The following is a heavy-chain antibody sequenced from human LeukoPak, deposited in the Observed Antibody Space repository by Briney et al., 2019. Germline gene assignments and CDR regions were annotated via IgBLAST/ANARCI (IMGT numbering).Heavy chain of an antibody. D-gene: IGHD5-18*01. CDR3: ARETYSLADV. V-gene: IGHV3-11*01. Sequence: GGSLRLSCAASGSTFSGYYMTWIRQAPGKGLEWVSYISSSGSNTYYADSVKGRFTVSRDNAKSSLFLQMNSLRAEDTAVYYCARETYSLADVWGHGTTVTVSS. J-gene: IGHJ6*02. CDR2: ISSSGSNT. CDR1: GSTFSGYY.